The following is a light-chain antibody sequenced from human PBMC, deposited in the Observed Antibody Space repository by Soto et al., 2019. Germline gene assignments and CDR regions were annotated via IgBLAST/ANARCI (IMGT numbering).Light chain of an antibody. V-gene: IGKV3-15*01. Sequence: EIVMTQSPATLSVSPGERATLSCRASQSVSSNLAWYQQKPGQAPRLLIYGASTRATGIPARFSGSGSGTEFTLTISSLQSEDFAVDYCQQYNNWPTFGQGTKV. CDR2: GAS. CDR1: QSVSSN. CDR3: QQYNNWPT. J-gene: IGKJ1*01.